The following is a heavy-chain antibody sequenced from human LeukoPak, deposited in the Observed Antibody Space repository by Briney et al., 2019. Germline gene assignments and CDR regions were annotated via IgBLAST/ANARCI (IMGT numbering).Heavy chain of an antibody. CDR3: ASQKPGYSGSYPWFDY. J-gene: IGHJ4*02. CDR1: GFTFSSYA. V-gene: IGHV3-30-3*01. CDR2: ISYDGSNK. Sequence: GGSLRLSCAASGFTFSSYAMHWVPQAPGKGLEWVAVISYDGSNKYYADSVKGRFTISRDNSKNTLYLQMNSLRAEDTAVYYCASQKPGYSGSYPWFDYWGQGTLVTVSS. D-gene: IGHD1-26*01.